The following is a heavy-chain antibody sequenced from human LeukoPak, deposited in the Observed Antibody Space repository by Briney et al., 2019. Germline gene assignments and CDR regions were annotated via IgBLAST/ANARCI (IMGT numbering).Heavy chain of an antibody. CDR3: ARDSGYGVDFDY. J-gene: IGHJ4*02. CDR2: ISAYNGNT. D-gene: IGHD5-12*01. V-gene: IGHV1-18*01. Sequence: APVKVSCKASGYTLSSYGISWGGQAPGQRVEWMGWISAYNGNTNYAQKLQGRVTMTTDTSTSTAYMELRSLRSDDTAVYYCARDSGYGVDFDYWGQGTLVTVSS. CDR1: GYTLSSYG.